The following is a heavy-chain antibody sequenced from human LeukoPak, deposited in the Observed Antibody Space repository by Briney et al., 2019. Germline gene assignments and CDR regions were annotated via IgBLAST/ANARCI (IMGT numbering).Heavy chain of an antibody. J-gene: IGHJ4*02. CDR1: GFTFSSYG. CDR3: AKDVRFGELLSSNDY. D-gene: IGHD3-10*01. Sequence: GGSLRLSCAASGFTFSSYGMHWVRQAPGKGLEWVAFIRYDGSNKYYADSVKGRFTISRDNSKNTLYLQMNSLRAEDTAVYYCAKDVRFGELLSSNDYWGQGTLVTVSS. CDR2: IRYDGSNK. V-gene: IGHV3-30*02.